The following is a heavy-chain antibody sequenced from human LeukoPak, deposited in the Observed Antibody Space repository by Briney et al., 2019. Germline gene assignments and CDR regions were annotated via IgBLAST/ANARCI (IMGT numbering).Heavy chain of an antibody. CDR1: GYTFTSYD. D-gene: IGHD3-16*01. J-gene: IGHJ4*02. CDR3: ARSSGGVRRRTDY. CDR2: MNPNSGNT. V-gene: IGHV1-8*01. Sequence: ASVKVSCKASGYTFTSYDINWVRQATGQGLEWMGWMNPNSGNTGYAQKFQGRVTMTRSTSVSTAYMELSNLTSEDTAVYYCARSSGGVRRRTDYWGQGTLVTVSS.